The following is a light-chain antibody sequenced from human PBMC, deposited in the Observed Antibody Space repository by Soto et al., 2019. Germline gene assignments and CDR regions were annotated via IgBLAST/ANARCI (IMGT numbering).Light chain of an antibody. Sequence: QSVLTQPPSASGTPGQRVTISCSGSHSNSGSNYVYWYQQLPGPAPKLLIYSNDQRPSGVPDRFSGSKSGATASLAISGLRSDDEADYYCVSWDNSLRGRVFGGGTKLTVL. J-gene: IGLJ3*02. CDR1: HSNSGSNY. CDR3: VSWDNSLRGRV. CDR2: SND. V-gene: IGLV1-47*02.